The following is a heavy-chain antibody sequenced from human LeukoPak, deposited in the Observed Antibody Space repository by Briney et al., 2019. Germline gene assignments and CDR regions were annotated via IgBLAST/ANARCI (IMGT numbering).Heavy chain of an antibody. CDR1: GFTFSSYA. J-gene: IGHJ5*02. D-gene: IGHD1-7*01. V-gene: IGHV3-23*01. Sequence: GSLILSCASSGFTFSSYAMTWVRQAPGKGLEWVSGLSGNGGSTYYADSVKGRFTISRDNFKNTLYLQMNSLRVEDSGVYYCAKDLMIGTLGWFDPWGQGTLVTVSS. CDR2: LSGNGGST. CDR3: AKDLMIGTLGWFDP.